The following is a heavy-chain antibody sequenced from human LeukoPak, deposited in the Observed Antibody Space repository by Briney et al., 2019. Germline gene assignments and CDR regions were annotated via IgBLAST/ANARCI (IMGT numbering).Heavy chain of an antibody. D-gene: IGHD4-17*01. Sequence: SETLSLTCAVYGGSFSGYYWSWIRKPPGKGLEWIGEINHSGSTNYNPSLKSRVTISVDTSKNQFSLKLSSVTAADTAVYYCARVRDDYGALDYWGQGTLVTVSS. CDR1: GGSFSGYY. CDR2: INHSGST. J-gene: IGHJ4*02. CDR3: ARVRDDYGALDY. V-gene: IGHV4-34*01.